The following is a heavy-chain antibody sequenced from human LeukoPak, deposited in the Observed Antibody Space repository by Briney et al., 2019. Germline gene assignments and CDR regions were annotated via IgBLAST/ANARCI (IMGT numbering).Heavy chain of an antibody. V-gene: IGHV4-59*01. CDR3: ARVLAAAGERIGTYYYYYMDV. CDR1: GGSISSYY. J-gene: IGHJ6*03. D-gene: IGHD6-13*01. Sequence: PSETLSLTCTVSGGSISSYYWSWIRQPPGKGLEWIGYIYYSGSTNYNPSLKSRVTISVDTSKNQFSLKLSSVTAADTAVYYCARVLAAAGERIGTYYYYYMDVWGKGTTVTVSS. CDR2: IYYSGST.